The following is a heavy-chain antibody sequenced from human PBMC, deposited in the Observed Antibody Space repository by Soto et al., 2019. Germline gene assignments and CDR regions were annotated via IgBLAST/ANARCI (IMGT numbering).Heavy chain of an antibody. Sequence: EVQLVQSGAEVKKPGESLKISCKGSGYSFTSYWIDWVRQMPGKGLEWMGIIFPGDSDTRYSPSFQGQVTISADKSISTAYLQWSSLKASDTAMFFCARHLVYDNSAYLDYWGHGTLVTVSS. J-gene: IGHJ4*01. CDR1: GYSFTSYW. D-gene: IGHD3-22*01. CDR3: ARHLVYDNSAYLDY. V-gene: IGHV5-51*01. CDR2: IFPGDSDT.